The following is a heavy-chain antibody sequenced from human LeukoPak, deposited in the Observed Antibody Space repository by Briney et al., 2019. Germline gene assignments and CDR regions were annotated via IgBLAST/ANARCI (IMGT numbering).Heavy chain of an antibody. J-gene: IGHJ4*02. CDR3: AREVVVPAELDY. CDR2: ISAYNGNT. V-gene: IGHV1-18*01. D-gene: IGHD2-2*01. CDR1: GGTFSTYG. Sequence: ASVKVSCKTSGGTFSTYGISRVRQAPGQGLEWMGWISAYNGNTNYAQKLQGRVTMTTDTSTSTAYMELRSLRSGDTAVYYCAREVVVPAELDYWGQGTLVTVSS.